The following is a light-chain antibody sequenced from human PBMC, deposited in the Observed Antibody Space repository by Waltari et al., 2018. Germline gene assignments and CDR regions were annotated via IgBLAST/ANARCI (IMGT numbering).Light chain of an antibody. Sequence: QSALTQPPSASGSPGQSVTISCSGTSSDIGAYNYVSWYQQHPGKAPKLIIYEVIKRPSGVPPRFSGSKSGNTASLTVSELQAEDEADYYCSSDAGSNGVLFGGGTKVTVL. CDR3: SSDAGSNGVL. J-gene: IGLJ2*01. CDR2: EVI. V-gene: IGLV2-8*01. CDR1: SSDIGAYNY.